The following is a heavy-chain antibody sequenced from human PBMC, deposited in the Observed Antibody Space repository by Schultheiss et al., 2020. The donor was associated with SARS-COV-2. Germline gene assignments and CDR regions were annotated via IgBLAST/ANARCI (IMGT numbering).Heavy chain of an antibody. V-gene: IGHV4-34*01. CDR2: VHDSGST. J-gene: IGHJ4*02. CDR3: ARGLLTVTLGDY. CDR1: GGSFSGYY. Sequence: SETLSLTCAVYGGSFSGYYWSWIRQPPGKGLEWIGYVHDSGSTNYNPSLKSRVTISVDTSKNQFSLKLSSVTAADTAVYYCARGLLTVTLGDYWGQGTLVTVSS. D-gene: IGHD4-17*01.